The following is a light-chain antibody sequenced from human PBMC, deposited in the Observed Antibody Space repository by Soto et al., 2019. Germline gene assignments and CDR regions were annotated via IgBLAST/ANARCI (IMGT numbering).Light chain of an antibody. Sequence: QSALTQPASVSGSPGQSITISCTGTSSDVGYYNYVSWFQQHPGKAPKLMIYEVVNRPSGVSIRFSGSKSGDTASLTITELQAEDEADYYCSSYAAGSIYVFGTGTKVTVL. CDR2: EVV. CDR1: SSDVGYYNY. V-gene: IGLV2-14*01. J-gene: IGLJ1*01. CDR3: SSYAAGSIYV.